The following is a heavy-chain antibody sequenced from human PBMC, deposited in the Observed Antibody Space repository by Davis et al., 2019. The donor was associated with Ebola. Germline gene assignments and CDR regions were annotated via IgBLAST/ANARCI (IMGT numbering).Heavy chain of an antibody. V-gene: IGHV1-69*06. CDR2: IIPIFGTA. J-gene: IGHJ3*02. CDR1: GGTFSSYA. D-gene: IGHD2-21*01. CDR3: ATGTPYSLDAFDI. Sequence: SVKVSCKASGGTFSSYAISWVRQAPGQGLEWMGGIIPIFGTANYAQKFQGRVTMTEDTSTDTAYMELSSLRSEDTAVYYCATGTPYSLDAFDIWGQGTMVTVSS.